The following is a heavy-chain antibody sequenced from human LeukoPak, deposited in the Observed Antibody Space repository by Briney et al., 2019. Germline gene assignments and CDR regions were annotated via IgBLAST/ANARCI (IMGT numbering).Heavy chain of an antibody. CDR2: IKSKTDGGTT. D-gene: IGHD2-15*01. Sequence: GGSLRLSCAASGFTFSNAWMSWVRQAPGKGLEWVGRIKSKTDGGTTDYAAPVKGRFTISRDDSKNTLYLQMNSLKTEDTAVYYCTTDRRHCSGGSCRDAFDIWGQGTMVTVSS. CDR1: GFTFSNAW. CDR3: TTDRRHCSGGSCRDAFDI. V-gene: IGHV3-15*01. J-gene: IGHJ3*02.